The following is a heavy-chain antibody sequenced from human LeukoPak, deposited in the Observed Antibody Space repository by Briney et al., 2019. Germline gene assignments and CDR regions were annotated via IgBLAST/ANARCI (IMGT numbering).Heavy chain of an antibody. CDR2: IRSKAYGGTT. V-gene: IGHV3-49*04. D-gene: IGHD2-15*01. Sequence: GGSLRLSCTASGFTFGDSMSWVRQAPGKGLEWVGFIRSKAYGGTTEYAASVKGRFTISRDDSKSIAYPQMNSLKTEDTAVYYCTRGRLGYCSGGSCSYFDYWGQGTLVTVSS. J-gene: IGHJ4*02. CDR3: TRGRLGYCSGGSCSYFDY. CDR1: GFTFGDS.